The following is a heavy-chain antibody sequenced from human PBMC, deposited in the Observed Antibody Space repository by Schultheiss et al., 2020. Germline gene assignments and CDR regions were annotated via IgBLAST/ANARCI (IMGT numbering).Heavy chain of an antibody. CDR1: GGSFSGYY. D-gene: IGHD4-17*01. J-gene: IGHJ4*02. CDR3: ATRPDYGDYVPDY. CDR2: INHSGST. V-gene: IGHV4-34*01. Sequence: SETLSLTCAVYGGSFSGYYWSWIRQPPGKGLEWIGEINHSGSTNYNPSLKSRVTISVDTSKNQFSLKLSSVTAADTAVYYCATRPDYGDYVPDYWGQGTLVTVSS.